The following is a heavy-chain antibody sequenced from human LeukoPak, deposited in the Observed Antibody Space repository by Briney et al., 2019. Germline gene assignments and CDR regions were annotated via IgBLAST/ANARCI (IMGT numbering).Heavy chain of an antibody. CDR3: ARGTWSYIGDY. V-gene: IGHV3-30*03. CDR2: ISYDGSNK. Sequence: PGGSLRLSCAASGFTFSSYGMHWVRQAPGKGLEWVAVISYDGSNKYYADSVKGRFTISRDNSKNTLYLQMNSLRAEDTAVYYCARGTWSYIGDYWGQGTLVTASS. J-gene: IGHJ4*02. CDR1: GFTFSSYG. D-gene: IGHD1-26*01.